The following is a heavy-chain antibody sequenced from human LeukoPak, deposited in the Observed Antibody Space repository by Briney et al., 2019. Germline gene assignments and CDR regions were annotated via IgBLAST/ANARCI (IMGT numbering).Heavy chain of an antibody. CDR1: GDSISSYY. CDR3: ARGGDYYDSSGIDY. Sequence: SETLSLTCTVSGDSISSYYWSWIRQPPGKGLEWIGYIYYSGSTNYNPSLKSRVTISVDTSKNQFSLKLSSVTAADTAVYYCARGGDYYDSSGIDYWGQGTLVTVSS. V-gene: IGHV4-59*01. CDR2: IYYSGST. J-gene: IGHJ4*02. D-gene: IGHD3-22*01.